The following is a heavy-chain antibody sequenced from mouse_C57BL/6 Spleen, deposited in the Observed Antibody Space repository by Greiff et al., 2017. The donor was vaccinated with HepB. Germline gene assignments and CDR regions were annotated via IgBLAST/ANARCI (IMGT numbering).Heavy chain of an antibody. J-gene: IGHJ4*01. CDR1: GYTFTSYW. V-gene: IGHV1-64*01. Sequence: QVQLQQSGAELVKPGASVKLSCKASGYTFTSYWMHWVKQRPGQGLEWIGMIHPNSGSTNYNEKFKSKATLTVDKSSSTAYMQLSSLTSEDSAVYYCARSRAYYSNYDAMDYWGQGTSVTVSS. D-gene: IGHD2-5*01. CDR3: ARSRAYYSNYDAMDY. CDR2: IHPNSGST.